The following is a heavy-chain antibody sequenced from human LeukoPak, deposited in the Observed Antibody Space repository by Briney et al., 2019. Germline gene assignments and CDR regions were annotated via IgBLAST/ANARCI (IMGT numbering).Heavy chain of an antibody. CDR2: INAGNGNT. CDR1: GYTFTSYA. CDR3: ARDPLGQQLVQDFDY. Sequence: ASVKVSCKASGYTFTSYAMHWVRQAPGQRLEWMGWINAGNGNTKYSQKFQGRVTITRDTSASTAYMELSSLRSEDTAVYYCARDPLGQQLVQDFDYWGQGTLVTVSS. D-gene: IGHD6-13*01. J-gene: IGHJ4*02. V-gene: IGHV1-3*01.